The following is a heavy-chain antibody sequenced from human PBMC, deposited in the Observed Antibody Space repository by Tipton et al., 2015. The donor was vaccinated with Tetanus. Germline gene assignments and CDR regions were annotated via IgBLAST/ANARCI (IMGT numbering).Heavy chain of an antibody. J-gene: IGHJ2*01. CDR1: DGPVSSGGFY. CDR3: ARDPAVLRFLEWLPDWYFAL. V-gene: IGHV4-31*03. D-gene: IGHD3-3*01. CDR2: IYYSGTT. Sequence: LRLSCSVSDGPVSSGGFYWGWVRQVTGKGLEWIGNIYYSGTTYYTPSLRGRLSISVDTSKNQFSLKLTSVTAADSAIYYCARDPAVLRFLEWLPDWYFALWGRGTLVTVSS.